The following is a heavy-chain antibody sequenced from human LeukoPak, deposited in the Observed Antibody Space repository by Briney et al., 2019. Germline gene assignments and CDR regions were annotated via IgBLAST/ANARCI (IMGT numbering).Heavy chain of an antibody. V-gene: IGHV4-59*01. D-gene: IGHD6-19*01. CDR2: IYYSGST. Sequence: PSETLSLTCTVSGDSISSYYWSWIRQPPGKGLEWIGHIYYSGSTNYNPSLKSRVTISVDTSKNQFSLKLSSVTAADTAVYYCARGRAWYMDYWGQGTLVTVSS. CDR1: GDSISSYY. CDR3: ARGRAWYMDY. J-gene: IGHJ4*02.